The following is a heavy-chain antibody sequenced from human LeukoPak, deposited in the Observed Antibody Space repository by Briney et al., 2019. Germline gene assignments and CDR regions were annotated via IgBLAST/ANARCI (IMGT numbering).Heavy chain of an antibody. Sequence: HPSETLSLTCTVSGGSINGYYWSWIRQPPGKGLEWIGFVYYSASTNYNPSLESRVTISVDTSKKQFSLRLSSVTAAETAVYYCARGIMTTVPTFDYWGQGTLVTVSS. CDR2: VYYSAST. J-gene: IGHJ4*02. CDR1: GGSINGYY. V-gene: IGHV4-59*01. CDR3: ARGIMTTVPTFDY. D-gene: IGHD4-17*01.